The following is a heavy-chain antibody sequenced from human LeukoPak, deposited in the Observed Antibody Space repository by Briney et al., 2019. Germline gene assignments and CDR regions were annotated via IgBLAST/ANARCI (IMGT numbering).Heavy chain of an antibody. Sequence: PGGSLRLSCAASGFIFSQYSMNWGRQAPGKGLEWVSHIRSSSETFYADSVKGRFTISRDNARNSLYLQMNNLRGEDTAIYYCARDAGNSGYGCDLWGQGTLVTVSS. D-gene: IGHD5-12*01. CDR3: ARDAGNSGYGCDL. CDR2: IRSSSET. CDR1: GFIFSQYS. J-gene: IGHJ5*02. V-gene: IGHV3-48*01.